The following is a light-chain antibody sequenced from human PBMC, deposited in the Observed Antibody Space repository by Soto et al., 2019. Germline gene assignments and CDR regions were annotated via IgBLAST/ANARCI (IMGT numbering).Light chain of an antibody. CDR1: SSDVGAYNY. Sequence: QSVLTQPASASGSPGQSVTISCTGTSSDVGAYNYVSWYQQHPGKAPKLMIYDVSKRPSGVPDRFSGSKSGNTASLTISGLQAEDEADYYCCSYAGSYTLVVFGGGTQLPS. CDR3: CSYAGSYTLVV. J-gene: IGLJ2*01. V-gene: IGLV2-11*01. CDR2: DVS.